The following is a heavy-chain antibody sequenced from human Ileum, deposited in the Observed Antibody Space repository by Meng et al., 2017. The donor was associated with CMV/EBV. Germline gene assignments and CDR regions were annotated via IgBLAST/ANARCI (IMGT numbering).Heavy chain of an antibody. D-gene: IGHD6-19*01. CDR3: ARSEKISGWYFPHDS. Sequence: ASVKVSCKASGYTFTSYDINWVRQATGQGLEWMGWMNPNSGNTGYAQKFQGRVTITRNTSISTAYMELSSLRSEDTAVYYCARSEKISGWYFPHDSWGQGTLVTVSS. CDR2: MNPNSGNT. V-gene: IGHV1-8*03. CDR1: GYTFTSYD. J-gene: IGHJ4*02.